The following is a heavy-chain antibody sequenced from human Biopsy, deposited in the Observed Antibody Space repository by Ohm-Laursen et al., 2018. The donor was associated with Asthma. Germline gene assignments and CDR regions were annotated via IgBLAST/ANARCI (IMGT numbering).Heavy chain of an antibody. CDR2: ISYSGST. Sequence: SDTLSLTCTVSGGSVSSGSYYWSWIRQPPGKGLAWDSYISYSGSTDSNPSLKSRLTISMDTSKNQFSLKLSSVTAADTAVYYCARVPTTLRYFDLWGRGTLVTVSS. CDR1: GGSVSSGSYY. V-gene: IGHV4-61*01. J-gene: IGHJ2*01. CDR3: ARVPTTLRYFDL. D-gene: IGHD2-15*01.